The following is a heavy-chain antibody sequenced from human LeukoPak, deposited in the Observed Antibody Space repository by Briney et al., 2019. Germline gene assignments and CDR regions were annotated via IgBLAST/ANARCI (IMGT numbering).Heavy chain of an antibody. CDR2: IYTSGST. CDR1: GGSISSYY. D-gene: IGHD5-24*01. J-gene: IGHJ4*02. CDR3: ARVSSPSRDGYNYYFDY. V-gene: IGHV4-4*07. Sequence: SETLSLTCTVSGGSISSYYWSWIRQPAGKGLEWIGRIYTSGSTNYNPSLKSRVTMSVDTSKNQFSLKLSSVTAADTAVYYCARVSSPSRDGYNYYFDYWGQGTLVTVSS.